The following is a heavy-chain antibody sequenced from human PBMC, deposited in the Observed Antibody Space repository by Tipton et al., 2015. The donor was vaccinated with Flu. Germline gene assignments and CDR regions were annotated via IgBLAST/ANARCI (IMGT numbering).Heavy chain of an antibody. Sequence: LVKPTQTLTLTCTFSGFSLDTHGVGVGWTRQPPGEALEWLALIYWDDDKRYSPSLKSRLSITKDTSKNQVVLILTNTSPVDTATYYFAHPRYYDYGMGYLLDFWGQGTLVTVSS. CDR2: IYWDDDK. CDR3: AHPRYYDYGMGYLLDF. J-gene: IGHJ4*02. D-gene: IGHD4-17*01. CDR1: GFSLDTHGVG. V-gene: IGHV2-5*02.